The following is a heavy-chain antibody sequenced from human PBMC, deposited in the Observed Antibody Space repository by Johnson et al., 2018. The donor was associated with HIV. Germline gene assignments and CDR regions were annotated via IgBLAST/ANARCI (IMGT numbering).Heavy chain of an antibody. CDR1: GFTFDAYG. Sequence: EVQLVESGGGVVRPGGSLRLSCAASGFTFDAYGMSWVRQAPGQGLEWVSGINLNGRITGYADSVKGRFTISRDNAKNSLYLQMNSLRAEDTALYYCARIIIEYYYESSDDAFDIWGQGTMVTVSS. J-gene: IGHJ3*02. D-gene: IGHD3-22*01. CDR3: ARIIIEYYYESSDDAFDI. V-gene: IGHV3-20*04. CDR2: INLNGRIT.